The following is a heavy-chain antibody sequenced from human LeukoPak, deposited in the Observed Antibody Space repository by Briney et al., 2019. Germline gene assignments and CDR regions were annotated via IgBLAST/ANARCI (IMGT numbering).Heavy chain of an antibody. CDR2: IYYSGST. CDR3: ARGIAASGTDY. V-gene: IGHV4-30-4*01. J-gene: IGHJ4*02. D-gene: IGHD6-13*01. CDR1: GGSTSSGDYY. Sequence: SQTLSHSCTVSGGSTSSGDYYWRWIRQPPGKGLEWIGYIYYSGSTYYNPPLKSRVTISVDTSKNQFSLKLSSVTAADTAVYYCARGIAASGTDYWGQGTLVTVSS.